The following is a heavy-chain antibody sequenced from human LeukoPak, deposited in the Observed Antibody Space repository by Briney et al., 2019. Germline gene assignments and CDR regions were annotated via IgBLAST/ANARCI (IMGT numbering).Heavy chain of an antibody. CDR3: ARHVSVSAAAGWGNYFDY. V-gene: IGHV4-59*08. CDR1: GGSISSYY. J-gene: IGHJ4*02. Sequence: SETLSLTCTVSGGSISSYYWSCIRQPPGKGLEWIGYIYYGGSTNYNPSLKSRVTMSVDTSKNQFSLKLSSVTAADTAVYYCARHVSVSAAAGWGNYFDYWGQGTLVTVSS. CDR2: IYYGGST. D-gene: IGHD3-16*01.